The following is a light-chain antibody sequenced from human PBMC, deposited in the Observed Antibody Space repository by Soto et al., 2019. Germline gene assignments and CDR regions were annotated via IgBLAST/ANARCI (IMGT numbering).Light chain of an antibody. Sequence: QSVLTQPPSVSAAPGQKVTISCSGSSSNIGSNYVSWYQQLPRTAPKLLIYENNKRPSGIPDRFSGSKSGTSATLGITGLQTGDEADYYCGTWDTSLSNGVFGGGTQLTVL. CDR3: GTWDTSLSNGV. CDR1: SSNIGSNY. CDR2: ENN. J-gene: IGLJ3*02. V-gene: IGLV1-51*01.